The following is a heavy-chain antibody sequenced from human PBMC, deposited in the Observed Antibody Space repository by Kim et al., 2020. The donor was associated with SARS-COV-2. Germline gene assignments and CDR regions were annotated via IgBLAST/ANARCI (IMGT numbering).Heavy chain of an antibody. CDR1: GFTFNSYW. J-gene: IGHJ6*02. CDR2: IRYDASEK. V-gene: IGHV3-7*04. D-gene: IGHD1-26*01. CDR3: ARGSAPHNYYGLGV. Sequence: GGSLRLSCAASGFTFNSYWMPWVRQAPGKGLEWVANIRYDASEKYYVDSVRGRFTISRDNAKNSLYLQMNSLRAEDTAVYYCARGSAPHNYYGLGVWGQGTTVTVSS.